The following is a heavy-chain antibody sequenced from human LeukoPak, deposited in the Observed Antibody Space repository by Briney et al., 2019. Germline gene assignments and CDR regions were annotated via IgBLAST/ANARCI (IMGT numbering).Heavy chain of an antibody. J-gene: IGHJ4*02. CDR1: GGSISSSSYY. Sequence: PSETLSLTCTVSGGSISSSSYYWGCIRQPPGKGLEWIGSVYYSGSTYYNPSLKSRVTISVDTSKNQFSLKLSSVTAADTAVYYCARHRYSSSDFDYWGQGTLVTVSS. V-gene: IGHV4-39*01. CDR3: ARHRYSSSDFDY. CDR2: VYYSGST. D-gene: IGHD6-6*01.